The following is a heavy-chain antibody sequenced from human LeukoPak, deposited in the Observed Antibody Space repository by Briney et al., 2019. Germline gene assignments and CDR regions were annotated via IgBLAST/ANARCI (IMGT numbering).Heavy chain of an antibody. CDR3: ARGVVRGVNPYYYYYGMDV. Sequence: SETLSPTCAVYGGSFSGYYWSWIRQPPGKGLEWIGEINHSGSTNYNPSLKSRVTISVDTSENQFSLKLSSVTAADTAVYYCARGVVRGVNPYYYYYGMDVWGQGTTVTVSS. D-gene: IGHD3-10*01. V-gene: IGHV4-34*01. CDR1: GGSFSGYY. J-gene: IGHJ6*02. CDR2: INHSGST.